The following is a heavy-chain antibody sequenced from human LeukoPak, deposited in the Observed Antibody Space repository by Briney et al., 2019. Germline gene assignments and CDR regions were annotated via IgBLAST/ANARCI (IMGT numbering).Heavy chain of an antibody. Sequence: GGSLRLSCAASGFTFSSYAMHWVRQAPGKGLEWVAVISYDGSNKYYADSVKGRFTISRDNSKNTLYLQMNSLRAEDTAVYYCAGRRECDYWGQGTLDTVSS. J-gene: IGHJ4*02. CDR1: GFTFSSYA. V-gene: IGHV3-30-3*01. CDR3: AGRRECDY. CDR2: ISYDGSNK. D-gene: IGHD2/OR15-2a*01.